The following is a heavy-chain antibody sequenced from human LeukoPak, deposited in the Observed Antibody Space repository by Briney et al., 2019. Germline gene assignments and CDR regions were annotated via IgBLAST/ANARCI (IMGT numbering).Heavy chain of an antibody. CDR2: ISYDGGDP. J-gene: IGHJ5*02. D-gene: IGHD6-13*01. V-gene: IGHV3-74*01. Sequence: GGSLRLSCAASGFTSSSYWMHWVRQAPGKGLVWVSRISYDGGDPSYADSVKARFTISRDNAKNTLYLQMNSLTAEDTAVYYCARGYSSRLYNWLDPWGQGTLVTVSS. CDR3: ARGYSSRLYNWLDP. CDR1: GFTSSSYW.